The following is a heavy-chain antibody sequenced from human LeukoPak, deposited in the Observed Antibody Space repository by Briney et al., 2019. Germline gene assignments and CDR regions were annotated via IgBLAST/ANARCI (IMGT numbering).Heavy chain of an antibody. V-gene: IGHV5-51*01. CDR3: ASSFPAQPPSRPFDY. J-gene: IGHJ4*02. Sequence: GEALKISCKGSGYSFTSYWIGWVRQMPGKGLEWMGIIYPGDSDTRYSPSFQGQVTISADKSISTAYLQWSSLKASDTAMYYCASSFPAQPPSRPFDYWGQGTLVTVSS. CDR2: IYPGDSDT. CDR1: GYSFTSYW. D-gene: IGHD2-2*01.